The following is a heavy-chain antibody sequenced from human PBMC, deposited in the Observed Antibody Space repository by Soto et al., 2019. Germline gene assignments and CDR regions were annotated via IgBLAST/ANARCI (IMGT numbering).Heavy chain of an antibody. V-gene: IGHV1-69*02. D-gene: IGHD6-6*01. CDR3: ASSIAAREQSRLFDY. Sequence: GASVKVSCKASGGTFSSYTISWVRQAPGQGLEWMGRIIPILGIANYAQKFQGRVTITADKSTSTAYMELSSLRSEDTAVYYCASSIAAREQSRLFDYWGQGTLVTVSS. J-gene: IGHJ4*02. CDR2: IIPILGIA. CDR1: GGTFSSYT.